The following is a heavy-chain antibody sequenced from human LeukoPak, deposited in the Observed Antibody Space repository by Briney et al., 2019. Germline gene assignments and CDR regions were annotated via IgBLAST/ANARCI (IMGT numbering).Heavy chain of an antibody. D-gene: IGHD2-2*02. Sequence: PGGSLRLSCAASGFTFSTYGMHWVRQAPGKGLEWVAFIRYDGSNKYYADSVKGRFTISRDNSKNTLYLQMNSLRAEDTAVYYCAKDSLIVVVPAAIGRDFDYWGQGTLVTVSS. V-gene: IGHV3-30*02. CDR2: IRYDGSNK. J-gene: IGHJ4*02. CDR3: AKDSLIVVVPAAIGRDFDY. CDR1: GFTFSTYG.